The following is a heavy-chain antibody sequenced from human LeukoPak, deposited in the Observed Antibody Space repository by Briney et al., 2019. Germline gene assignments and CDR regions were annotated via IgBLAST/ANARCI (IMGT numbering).Heavy chain of an antibody. CDR3: VRDVSRRIGMDV. Sequence: GGSLRLSCLASGFSFNSYTMNWVREAPGKGREGVSTISPGVSGYTWYAESVKGRFTISRDNPENSLYLQMDSLRADDTAVYYCVRDVSRRIGMDVWGQGTTVTVSS. CDR1: GFSFNSYT. V-gene: IGHV3-21*06. CDR2: ISPGVSGYT. J-gene: IGHJ6*02. D-gene: IGHD2/OR15-2a*01.